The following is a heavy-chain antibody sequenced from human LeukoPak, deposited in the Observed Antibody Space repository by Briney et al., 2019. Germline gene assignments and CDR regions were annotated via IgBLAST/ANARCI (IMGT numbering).Heavy chain of an antibody. J-gene: IGHJ6*03. Sequence: ASVKVSCKASGGTFSSYAISWVRQAPGQGLEWMGGIIPIFGTANYAQKFQGRVTINADESTSTAYMELSSLRSEDTAVYYCARAGNSGYDRYYYMDVWGKGTTVTVSS. D-gene: IGHD5-12*01. V-gene: IGHV1-69*01. CDR2: IIPIFGTA. CDR1: GGTFSSYA. CDR3: ARAGNSGYDRYYYMDV.